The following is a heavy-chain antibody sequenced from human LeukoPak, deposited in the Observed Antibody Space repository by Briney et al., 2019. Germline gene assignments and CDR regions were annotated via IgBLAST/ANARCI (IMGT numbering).Heavy chain of an antibody. CDR2: IYTSEST. CDR3: ARDSYYYDSSGYYRFDY. Sequence: SSETLSLTCTVSGGSISSYYWSWIRQPAGKGLEWIGRIYTSESTNYNPSLKSRVTMSVDTSKNQFSLKLRSVTAADTAVYYCARDSYYYDSSGYYRFDYWGQGTLVTVSS. D-gene: IGHD3-22*01. V-gene: IGHV4-4*07. J-gene: IGHJ4*02. CDR1: GGSISSYY.